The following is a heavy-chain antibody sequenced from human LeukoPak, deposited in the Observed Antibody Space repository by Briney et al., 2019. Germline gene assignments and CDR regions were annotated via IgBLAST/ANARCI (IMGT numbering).Heavy chain of an antibody. CDR2: IKQDVSE. J-gene: IGHJ5*02. Sequence: PRGSLRLSSALSGVTLSNNWTSSVRQAPGEGVKLMANIKQDVSESYVDSVKGRLTNSRDNAENSLDLQMNSLRVEDTAVYYCTRGGGDRWGQGPLVTVSS. D-gene: IGHD3-16*01. CDR1: GVTLSNNW. CDR3: TRGGGDR. V-gene: IGHV3-7*01.